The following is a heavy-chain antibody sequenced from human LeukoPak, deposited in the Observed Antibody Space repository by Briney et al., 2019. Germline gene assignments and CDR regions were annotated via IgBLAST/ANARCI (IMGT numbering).Heavy chain of an antibody. CDR1: GGSFSGYY. CDR2: INHSGST. Sequence: SQTLSLTCAVYGGSFSGYYWSWIRQPPGKGLEWIGEINHSGSTNYNPSLKSRVTISVDTSKNQFSLKLSSVTAADTAVYYCARGGVVPFDPWGQGTLVTVSS. CDR3: ARGGVVPFDP. D-gene: IGHD2-2*01. J-gene: IGHJ5*02. V-gene: IGHV4-34*01.